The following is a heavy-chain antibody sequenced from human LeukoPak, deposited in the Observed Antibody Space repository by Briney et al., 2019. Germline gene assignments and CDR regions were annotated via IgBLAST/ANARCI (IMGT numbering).Heavy chain of an antibody. CDR3: ATNLWFGDLYYFDY. CDR2: IRYDGSNK. J-gene: IGHJ4*02. Sequence: PGGSLRLSCAASGFTFSSYGMHWVRQAPGKGLEWVAFIRYDGSNKYCADSVKGRFTISRDNSKNTLYLQMNSLRAEDTAVYYCATNLWFGDLYYFDYWGQGTLVTVSS. V-gene: IGHV3-30*02. D-gene: IGHD3-10*01. CDR1: GFTFSSYG.